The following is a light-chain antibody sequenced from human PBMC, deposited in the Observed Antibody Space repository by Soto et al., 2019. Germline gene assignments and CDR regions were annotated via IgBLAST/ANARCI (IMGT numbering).Light chain of an antibody. J-gene: IGKJ1*01. CDR1: QSVSSSY. V-gene: IGKV3-20*01. Sequence: EIVLTQSPGTLSLSPGERATLSCRASQSVSSSYLAWYQQKPGQAPRLLIYGASSRATGIPDRFSGSGSGTDITLTISRLEPEGFEVYYCQQYGSSPRTFGQGTKVEIK. CDR3: QQYGSSPRT. CDR2: GAS.